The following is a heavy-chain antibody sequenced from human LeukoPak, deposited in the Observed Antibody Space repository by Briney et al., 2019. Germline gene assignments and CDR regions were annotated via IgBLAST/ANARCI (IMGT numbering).Heavy chain of an antibody. CDR1: GFTFSSYG. V-gene: IGHV3-30*02. CDR2: IRYDGSNK. Sequence: PGGSLRLSCAASGFTFSSYGMHWVRQAPGKGLEWVAFIRYDGSNKYYADSVKGRFTVSRDNAKNTLYLQMNSLRVEDMAVYYCARIIVGATGIDYWGQGTLVTVSS. CDR3: ARIIVGATGIDY. J-gene: IGHJ4*02. D-gene: IGHD1-26*01.